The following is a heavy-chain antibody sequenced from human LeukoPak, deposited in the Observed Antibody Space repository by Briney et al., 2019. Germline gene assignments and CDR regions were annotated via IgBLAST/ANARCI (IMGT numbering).Heavy chain of an antibody. V-gene: IGHV3-30*04. CDR1: GLSFSRYA. CDR2: ISYDGSNK. Sequence: GRALTLSCAASGLSFSRYAMHWVRQAAGKGLAWVAVISYDGSNKYYADSVKGRFTISRDNSKNTLYLQMNSLRAEDTAVYYCARGYSSSWAGEDAFDIWGQGTMVTVSS. CDR3: ARGYSSSWAGEDAFDI. D-gene: IGHD6-13*01. J-gene: IGHJ3*02.